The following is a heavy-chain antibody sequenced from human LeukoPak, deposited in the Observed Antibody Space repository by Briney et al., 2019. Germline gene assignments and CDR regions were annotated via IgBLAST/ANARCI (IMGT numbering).Heavy chain of an antibody. CDR2: IWYDGSNT. V-gene: IGHV3-30*02. Sequence: PGGSLRLSCAASGFTFNSYGMHWVRQAPGKGLEWVAVIWYDGSNTYYADSVKGRFTISRDNSKNTLYLQMNSLRAEDTAVYYCAKNGVRGMGAVSAVDYWGQGTLVTVSS. CDR3: AKNGVRGMGAVSAVDY. D-gene: IGHD6-25*01. J-gene: IGHJ4*02. CDR1: GFTFNSYG.